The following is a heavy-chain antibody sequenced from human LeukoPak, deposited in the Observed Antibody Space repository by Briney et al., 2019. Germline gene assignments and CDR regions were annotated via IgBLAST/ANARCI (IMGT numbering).Heavy chain of an antibody. D-gene: IGHD3-9*01. V-gene: IGHV3-23*01. CDR1: GFTFSSYG. CDR2: ISGSCRSI. Sequence: GGSLRLSCAASGFTFSSYGMSWVRQGTGKGLDWVSAISGSCRSIYYADSVKGRFTISRDNSKNTLYLQMNSLRAEDTAVYYCAKHYDILTGYNWFDPWGQGTLVTVSS. CDR3: AKHYDILTGYNWFDP. J-gene: IGHJ5*02.